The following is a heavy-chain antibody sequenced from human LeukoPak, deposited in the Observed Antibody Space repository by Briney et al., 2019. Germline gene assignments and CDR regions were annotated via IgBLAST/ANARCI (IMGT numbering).Heavy chain of an antibody. CDR2: INWNSGTI. Sequence: GGSLRLSCAASGFIFENYAMHWVRQAPGKGLEWVSGINWNSGTIAYGDSTRGRFIISRDNTKNSLYLQMNSLRPEDTALYYCAKVRSPVDFYGSGSCLDYWGQGTLVTVSS. CDR3: AKVRSPVDFYGSGSCLDY. J-gene: IGHJ4*02. CDR1: GFIFENYA. D-gene: IGHD3-10*01. V-gene: IGHV3-9*01.